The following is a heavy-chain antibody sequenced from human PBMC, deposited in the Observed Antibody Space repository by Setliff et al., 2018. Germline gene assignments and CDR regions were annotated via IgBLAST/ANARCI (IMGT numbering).Heavy chain of an antibody. V-gene: IGHV2-5*01. Sequence: SGPTLVNHTPTHTLTCTFSGFSLSTSGVGVGWIRQPPGKALEWLALIYWNDDKRYSPSLKSRLTITKDTSKNQVVLTMTNMDPVDTATYYCAHKKMSIITFDYWGQGTLVTVSS. CDR1: GFSLSTSGVG. CDR3: AHKKMSIITFDY. J-gene: IGHJ4*02. CDR2: IYWNDDK. D-gene: IGHD3-16*01.